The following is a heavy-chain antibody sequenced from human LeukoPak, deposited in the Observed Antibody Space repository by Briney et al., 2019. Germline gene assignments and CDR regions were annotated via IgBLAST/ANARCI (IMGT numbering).Heavy chain of an antibody. Sequence: SETLSLTCAVYGGSFSGYYWSWIRQPPGKGLEWIGEINHSGSTNCNPSLKSRVTISVDTSKNQFSLKLSSVTAADTAVYYCARGPYSSSWYRRYNWFDPWGQGTLVTVSS. J-gene: IGHJ5*02. CDR3: ARGPYSSSWYRRYNWFDP. CDR2: INHSGST. CDR1: GGSFSGYY. D-gene: IGHD6-13*01. V-gene: IGHV4-34*01.